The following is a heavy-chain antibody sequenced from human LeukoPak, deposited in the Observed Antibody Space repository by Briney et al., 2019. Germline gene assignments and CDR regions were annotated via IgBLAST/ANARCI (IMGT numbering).Heavy chain of an antibody. D-gene: IGHD3-10*01. CDR1: GFTFSNYA. J-gene: IGHJ6*02. Sequence: HPGRSLRLSCAASGFTFSNYAIHWIRQGPGKGLKWVAIISYEGTNKYYADSVKGRFSISRDNSKNTLYLQMNSLRPEDTAVYYCAKAVGFGEAYGMDVWGHGTTVTASS. CDR2: ISYEGTNK. V-gene: IGHV3-30*18. CDR3: AKAVGFGEAYGMDV.